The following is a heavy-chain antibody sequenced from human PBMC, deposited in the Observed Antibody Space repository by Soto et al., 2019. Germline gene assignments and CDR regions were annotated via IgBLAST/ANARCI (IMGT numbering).Heavy chain of an antibody. J-gene: IGHJ6*02. CDR3: ARAERYSSSSGGYYYYGMDV. Sequence: PSETLSLTCAVSGYSISSGYYWGWIRQPPGKGLEWIGSIYHSGSTYYNPSLKSRVTISVDTSKNQFSLKLSSVTAADTAVYYCARAERYSSSSGGYYYYGMDVWGQGTTVTVSS. CDR2: IYHSGST. CDR1: GYSISSGYY. V-gene: IGHV4-38-2*01. D-gene: IGHD6-6*01.